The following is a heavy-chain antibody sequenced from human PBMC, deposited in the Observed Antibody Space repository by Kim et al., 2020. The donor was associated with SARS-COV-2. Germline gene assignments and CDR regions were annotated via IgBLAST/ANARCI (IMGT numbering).Heavy chain of an antibody. D-gene: IGHD6-13*01. Sequence: GGSLRLSCAASGFTFSSYAMSWVRQAPGKGLEWVSAISGSGGSTYYADSVKGRFTISRDNSKNTLYLQMNSLRAEDTAVYYCAKDRSTPAAGTLDAFDIWGQGTMVTVSS. CDR1: GFTFSSYA. J-gene: IGHJ3*02. V-gene: IGHV3-23*01. CDR3: AKDRSTPAAGTLDAFDI. CDR2: ISGSGGST.